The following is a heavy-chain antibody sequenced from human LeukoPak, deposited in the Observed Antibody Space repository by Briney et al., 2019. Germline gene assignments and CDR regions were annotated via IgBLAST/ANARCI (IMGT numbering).Heavy chain of an antibody. D-gene: IGHD3-3*01. CDR3: ARGDSVDDFWSGSQYYFDY. CDR2: MNPNSGNT. V-gene: IGHV1-8*03. CDR1: GYTFTSYD. Sequence: WASVKVSCKGSGYTFTSYDINWVRQATAQGLEWMGWMNPNSGNTGFVQKFQGRVTITMNTSLSKAYIELSSLSSGDTAMYYGARGDSVDDFWSGSQYYFDYWGQGTLVTVSS. J-gene: IGHJ4*02.